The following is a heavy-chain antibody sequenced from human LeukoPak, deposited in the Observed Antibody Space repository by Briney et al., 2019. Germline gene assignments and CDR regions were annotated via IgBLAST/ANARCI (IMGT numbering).Heavy chain of an antibody. D-gene: IGHD3-22*01. Sequence: HAGGSLRLSCAASGFTFSSYWMSWVRQAPGKGLEWVANIKQDGSEKYYVDSVKGRFTISRDNAKNSLYLQMNSLRAEDTAVYYCARGHSSGYYYDFDYWGQGTLVTVSS. CDR2: IKQDGSEK. CDR3: ARGHSSGYYYDFDY. CDR1: GFTFSSYW. V-gene: IGHV3-7*01. J-gene: IGHJ4*02.